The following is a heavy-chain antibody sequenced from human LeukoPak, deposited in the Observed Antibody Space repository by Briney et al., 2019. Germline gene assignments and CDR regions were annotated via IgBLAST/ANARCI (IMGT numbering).Heavy chain of an antibody. J-gene: IGHJ6*03. Sequence: SETLSLTCTVSGGSISSSSYYWGWIHQPPGKGLEWIGSIYYSGSTYYNPSLKSRVTISVDTSKNQFSLKLSSVTAADTAVYYCARVAGSGRYSYYYMDVWGKGTTVTVSS. CDR2: IYYSGST. D-gene: IGHD3-10*01. CDR1: GGSISSSSYY. CDR3: ARVAGSGRYSYYYMDV. V-gene: IGHV4-39*07.